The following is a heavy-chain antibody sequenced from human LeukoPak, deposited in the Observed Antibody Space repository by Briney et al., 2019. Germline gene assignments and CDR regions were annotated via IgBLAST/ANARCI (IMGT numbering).Heavy chain of an antibody. CDR3: ARGAGITMVRGVYGMDV. V-gene: IGHV1-8*01. J-gene: IGHJ6*02. D-gene: IGHD3-10*01. CDR2: XXPNSGNT. CDR1: XTXXX. Sequence: XTXXXXNWVXXAXXXXXXXXXWXXPNSGNTGYAQKFPGRVTMTRNTSISTAYMELSSLRSEDTAVYYCARGAGITMVRGVYGMDVWGQGTTVTVSS.